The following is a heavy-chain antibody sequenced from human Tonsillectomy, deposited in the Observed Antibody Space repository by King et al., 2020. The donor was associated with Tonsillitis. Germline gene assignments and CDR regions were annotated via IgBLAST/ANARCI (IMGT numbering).Heavy chain of an antibody. CDR1: GYTFTNFY. CDR3: ARIEYTSDN. Sequence: QVQLVESAAEVKKPGASVKVSCKTSGYTFTNFYMHWVRQAPGQGLEWMGWIDPNSGGTKYAQNFQGRVTMTRDSSISTAYMDLSSLRSDDTAVYYCARIEYTSDNWGPGTRVTVSS. V-gene: IGHV1-2*02. D-gene: IGHD1-1*01. J-gene: IGHJ4*02. CDR2: IDPNSGGT.